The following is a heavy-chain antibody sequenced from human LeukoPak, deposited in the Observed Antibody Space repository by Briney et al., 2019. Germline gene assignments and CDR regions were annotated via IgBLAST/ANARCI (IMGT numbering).Heavy chain of an antibody. CDR2: ISGSGGST. Sequence: GGSLRLSCAASGFTFSSYAVSWVRQAPGKGLEWVSAISGSGGSTYYADSVKGRFTISRDNSKNTLYLQMNSLRAEDTAVYYCAKDTYYDSSGYDDAFDIWGQGTMVTVSS. CDR1: GFTFSSYA. J-gene: IGHJ3*02. CDR3: AKDTYYDSSGYDDAFDI. V-gene: IGHV3-23*01. D-gene: IGHD3-22*01.